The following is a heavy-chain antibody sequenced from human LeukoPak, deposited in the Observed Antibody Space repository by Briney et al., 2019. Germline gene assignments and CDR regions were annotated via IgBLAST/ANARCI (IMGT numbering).Heavy chain of an antibody. CDR3: ASSTVTTNGDY. CDR2: INPSGGST. V-gene: IGHV1-46*02. J-gene: IGHJ4*02. CDR1: GYTFNNHY. Sequence: WASVKVSCKASGYTFNNHYMYWVRQAPGQGLEWMGVINPSGGSTSYAQKFQGRVTMTRDTSTSTVYMELSSLRSEDTAVYYCASSTVTTNGDYWGQGTLVTVSS. D-gene: IGHD4-17*01.